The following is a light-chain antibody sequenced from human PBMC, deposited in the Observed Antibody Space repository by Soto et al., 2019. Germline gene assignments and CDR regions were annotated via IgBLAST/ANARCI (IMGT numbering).Light chain of an antibody. CDR1: QSISSW. CDR3: QQYNSYSLT. Sequence: DIQMTQSPSTLSASVGDRVTITCRASQSISSWLAWYQQKPGKAPKLLIYKASSLESGVPSRFSGSGSGTEFTLTISSLQPDDFATYCQQYNSYSLTFGGGIKVEIK. CDR2: KAS. J-gene: IGKJ4*01. V-gene: IGKV1-5*03.